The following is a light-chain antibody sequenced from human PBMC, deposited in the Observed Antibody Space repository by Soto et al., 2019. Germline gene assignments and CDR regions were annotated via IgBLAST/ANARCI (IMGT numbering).Light chain of an antibody. V-gene: IGKV3-15*01. CDR1: QSVSSN. CDR3: QQYGSSPPKLT. J-gene: IGKJ4*01. Sequence: EIVMTQSPATLSVSPGERATLSCRASQSVSSNLAWYQQKPGQAPSLLIYGASTRATGTPARFSGSGSGTDFTLTISRLEPEDFAVYYCQQYGSSPPKLTLGGGTKVDIK. CDR2: GAS.